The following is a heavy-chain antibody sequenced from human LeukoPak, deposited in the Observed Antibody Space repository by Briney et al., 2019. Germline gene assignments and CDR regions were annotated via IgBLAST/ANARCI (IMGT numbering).Heavy chain of an antibody. CDR1: GFTFSSYS. CDR2: ISSSSYI. J-gene: IGHJ4*02. V-gene: IGHV3-21*01. CDR3: ARDDIYRGFDY. D-gene: IGHD3-9*01. Sequence: PGGSLRLSCAASGFTFSSYSMNWVRQAPGKGLEWVSSISSSSYIYYADSVKGRFTISRDNAKNSLYLQMNSLRAEDTAVYYCARDDIYRGFDYWGQGTLVTVSP.